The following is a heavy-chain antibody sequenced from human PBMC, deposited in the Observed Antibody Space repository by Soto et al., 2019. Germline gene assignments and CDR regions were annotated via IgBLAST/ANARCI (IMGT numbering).Heavy chain of an antibody. Sequence: SETLSLTCTVSGGSISSGDYYWSWIRQPPGKGLEWIGYIYYSGSTFYNPSLKSRVIMSVDTSKNQFSLKLSSVTAADTAVYYCARHGNRRNHLAYWGQGTLVTVSS. CDR2: IYYSGST. CDR3: ARHGNRRNHLAY. CDR1: GGSISSGDYY. J-gene: IGHJ4*02. V-gene: IGHV4-30-4*01. D-gene: IGHD1-1*01.